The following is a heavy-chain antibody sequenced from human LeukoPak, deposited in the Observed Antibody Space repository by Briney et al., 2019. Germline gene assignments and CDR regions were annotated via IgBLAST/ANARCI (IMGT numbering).Heavy chain of an antibody. CDR2: ISGSDDT. CDR3: AKARSGSSASCYNA. V-gene: IGHV3-23*01. J-gene: IGHJ4*02. D-gene: IGHD2-2*01. Sequence: GGSLRLSCAASGFTFSIYAMNWVRQAPGKGLEWVSVISGSDDTYYADSVKGRFTISRDNSKSTLYLQMSSLRADDTAVYYCAKARSGSSASCYNAWGQGTRVTVSS. CDR1: GFTFSIYA.